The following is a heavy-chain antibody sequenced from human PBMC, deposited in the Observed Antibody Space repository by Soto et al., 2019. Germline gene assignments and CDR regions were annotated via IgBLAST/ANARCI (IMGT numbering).Heavy chain of an antibody. Sequence: GGSLRLSCAASGFTFSDYYMSWIRQAPGKGLEWVSYISSSGSTIYYADSVKGRFTISRDNAKNSLYLQMNSLRAEDTAVYYCARAVLTYYYDSSGLALDIWGQGTMVTVSS. J-gene: IGHJ3*02. CDR2: ISSSGSTI. CDR1: GFTFSDYY. D-gene: IGHD3-22*01. CDR3: ARAVLTYYYDSSGLALDI. V-gene: IGHV3-11*01.